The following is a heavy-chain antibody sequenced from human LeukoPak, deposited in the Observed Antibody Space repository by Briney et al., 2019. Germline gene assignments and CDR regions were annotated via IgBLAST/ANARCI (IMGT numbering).Heavy chain of an antibody. D-gene: IGHD5-12*01. CDR3: ARDLGRYSSYQTIGRYFDY. CDR1: GYTFTSYD. CDR2: ISAYNGNT. V-gene: IGHV1-18*01. J-gene: IGHJ4*02. Sequence: ASVKVSCKASGYTFTSYDIHWVRQATGQGLEWMGWISAYNGNTNYAQKLQGRVTMTTDTSTSTAYMELRSLRSDDTAVYYCARDLGRYSSYQTIGRYFDYWGQGTLVTVSS.